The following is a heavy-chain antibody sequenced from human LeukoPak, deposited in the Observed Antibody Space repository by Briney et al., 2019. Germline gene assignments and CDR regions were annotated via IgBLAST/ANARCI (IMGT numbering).Heavy chain of an antibody. J-gene: IGHJ4*02. V-gene: IGHV1-24*01. CDR1: GYTLTELS. CDR2: FGPEDGET. D-gene: IGHD6-19*01. CDR3: ATGIAVAGTPFDY. Sequence: ASVKVSCKVSGYTLTELSMHWVRQAPGKGLEWMGGFGPEDGETIYAQKFQGRVTMTEDTSTDTAYMELSSLRSEDTAVYYCATGIAVAGTPFDYWGQGTLVTVSS.